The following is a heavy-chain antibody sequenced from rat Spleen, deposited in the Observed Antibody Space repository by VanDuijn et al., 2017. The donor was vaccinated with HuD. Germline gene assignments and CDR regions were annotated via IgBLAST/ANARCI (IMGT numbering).Heavy chain of an antibody. CDR1: EFTFSDYY. Sequence: EVQLVESGGGLVQPGNSLKLSCAASEFTFSDYYMAWVRQAPKKGLEWVATISYDGSSTYYRDSVKGRFTISRDNAKSTLYLQMDSLRSEDTATYYCASYYSGAYWGQGTLVTVSS. V-gene: IGHV5S10*01. CDR3: ASYYSGAY. CDR2: ISYDGSST. J-gene: IGHJ3*01. D-gene: IGHD1-1*01.